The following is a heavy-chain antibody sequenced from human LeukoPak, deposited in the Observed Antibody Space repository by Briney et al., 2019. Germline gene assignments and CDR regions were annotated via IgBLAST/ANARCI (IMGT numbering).Heavy chain of an antibody. J-gene: IGHJ6*03. Sequence: PRQCMRLACAASGFTLGTYSMQWVRQGPGKVMGGLARINHRVSRTSSAESVKGRLTISRDNGKKTLHLQMSSLRAEDTGVYYCASTPRYMDVLGKGTTVTGSS. V-gene: IGHV3-74*01. CDR1: GFTLGTYS. CDR3: ASTPRYMDV. CDR2: INHRVSRT.